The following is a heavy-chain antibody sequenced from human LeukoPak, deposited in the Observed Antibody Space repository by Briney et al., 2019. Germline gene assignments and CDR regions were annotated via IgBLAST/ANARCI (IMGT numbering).Heavy chain of an antibody. Sequence: GGSLRLSCAASGFTFSSYCMNWVRPAAGKGLEWVSSISSSSRYIYYADSVKGRFTISRDNAKNSLYLQMNSLRAEDTAVYYCARDGGYRAIDYWGQGTLVTVSS. D-gene: IGHD5-12*01. J-gene: IGHJ4*02. CDR1: GFTFSSYC. CDR2: ISSSSRYI. CDR3: ARDGGYRAIDY. V-gene: IGHV3-21*01.